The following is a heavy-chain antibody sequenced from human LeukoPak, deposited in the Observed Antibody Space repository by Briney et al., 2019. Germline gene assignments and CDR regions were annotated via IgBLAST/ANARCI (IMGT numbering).Heavy chain of an antibody. J-gene: IGHJ3*02. CDR2: ISRSGSAI. CDR1: GFTFSSYS. CDR3: ARDLDYYDSSGYLTPDAFDI. D-gene: IGHD3-22*01. V-gene: IGHV3-48*04. Sequence: GGSLRLSCAASGFTFSSYSMNWVRQAPGKGLEWVSYISRSGSAIYYADSVKGRFTISRYNAKNSLYLQMNSLRAEDTAVYYCARDLDYYDSSGYLTPDAFDIWGQGTVVTVSS.